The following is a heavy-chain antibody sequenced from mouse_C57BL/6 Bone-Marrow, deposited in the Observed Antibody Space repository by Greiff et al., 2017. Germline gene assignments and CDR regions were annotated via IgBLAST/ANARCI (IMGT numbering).Heavy chain of an antibody. Sequence: EVQLQQSGAELVRPGASVKLSCTASGFNIKDDYMHWVKQRPEQGLEWIGWIDPENGDTENASKFQGKATITADTSSNTAYLQLSSLTSEDTAVYYCTTGSLYYYAMDYWGQGTSVTVSS. CDR1: GFNIKDDY. CDR2: IDPENGDT. V-gene: IGHV14-4*01. J-gene: IGHJ4*01. D-gene: IGHD6-5*01. CDR3: TTGSLYYYAMDY.